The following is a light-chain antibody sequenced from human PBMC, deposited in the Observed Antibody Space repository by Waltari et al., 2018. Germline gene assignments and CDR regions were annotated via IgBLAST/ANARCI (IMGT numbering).Light chain of an antibody. Sequence: HVTQSPSSLSASVGDRVTITCRTSENIDTWLNWYQQKIGRHPRLLMSDASTLENGVPSRYSGSGSGTHFTLTITGLQPEDFAVYYCQQSYSTPFTFGPGTKVEI. CDR3: QQSYSTPFT. J-gene: IGKJ3*01. CDR1: ENIDTW. CDR2: DAS. V-gene: IGKV1-39*01.